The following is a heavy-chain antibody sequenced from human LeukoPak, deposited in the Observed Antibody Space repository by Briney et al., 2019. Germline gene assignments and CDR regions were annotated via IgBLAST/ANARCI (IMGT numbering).Heavy chain of an antibody. V-gene: IGHV3-7*01. CDR3: ARDRPKWELRDDAFDI. J-gene: IGHJ3*02. CDR1: GFTFSSYW. CDR2: IKQDGSAK. D-gene: IGHD1-26*01. Sequence: GGSLRLSCAASGFTFSSYWMSWVRQAPGKGLEWVANIKQDGSAKYYVDSVKGRFTISRDNAKNSLYLQMGSLRAEDTAVYYCARDRPKWELRDDAFDIWGQGTMVTVSS.